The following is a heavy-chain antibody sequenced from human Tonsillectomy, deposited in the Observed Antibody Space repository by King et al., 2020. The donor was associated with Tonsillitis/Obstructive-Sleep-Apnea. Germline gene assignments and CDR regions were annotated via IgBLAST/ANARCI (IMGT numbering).Heavy chain of an antibody. Sequence: VQLQESGPGLVKPSETLSLTCTVSGGSISSYYWSWIRPPPGKRLEWIGYIYYSGSTNYNPSLKSRVTTSVDTSKNQFSLKLSSVTAADTAVYYCARGRGYSDSYYFDYWGQGTLVTVSS. J-gene: IGHJ4*02. V-gene: IGHV4-59*01. D-gene: IGHD5-18*01. CDR3: ARGRGYSDSYYFDY. CDR1: GGSISSYY. CDR2: IYYSGST.